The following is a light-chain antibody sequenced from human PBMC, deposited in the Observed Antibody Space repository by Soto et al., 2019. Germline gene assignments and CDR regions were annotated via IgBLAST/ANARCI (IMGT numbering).Light chain of an antibody. CDR3: QQYNSYQWT. CDR2: KAS. CDR1: KSINTY. J-gene: IGKJ1*01. V-gene: IGKV1-5*03. Sequence: DIQMTQSPSSLSASVGDRVTITCRATKSINTYVNWYQQKPGKAPKLLIYKASTLKSGVPSRFGGSGSGTEFTLIISSLQPDDFATYYFQQYNSYQWTFCQGTKVDIK.